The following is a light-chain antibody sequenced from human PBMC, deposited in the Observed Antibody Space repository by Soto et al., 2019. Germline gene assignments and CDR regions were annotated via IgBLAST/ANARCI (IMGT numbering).Light chain of an antibody. V-gene: IGLV1-47*02. CDR3: ATWDDSLSGWV. J-gene: IGLJ3*02. CDR2: TNT. Sequence: QSVLTQPPSASGTPGQRVTISCSGSSSNVGRNYVCWYQQLPGTAPKLLIYTNTQRPSGVPDRFSASKSGTSASLAISGLWSDYEADYYCATWDDSLSGWVFGGGTKLTVL. CDR1: SSNVGRNY.